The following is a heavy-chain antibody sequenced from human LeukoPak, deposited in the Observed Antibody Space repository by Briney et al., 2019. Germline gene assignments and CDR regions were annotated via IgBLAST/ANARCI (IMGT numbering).Heavy chain of an antibody. CDR2: IYFTGST. D-gene: IGHD3-3*01. CDR3: ARDSTRDFWSGLLDY. Sequence: SETLSLTCTVSGGSISSYYWSWIRQPAGKGLEWIGRIYFTGSTNYNPSVKSRVTMSIDTSKNQFSLKLSSVTAADTAVYYCARDSTRDFWSGLLDYWGQGTLVTVSS. CDR1: GGSISSYY. V-gene: IGHV4-4*07. J-gene: IGHJ4*02.